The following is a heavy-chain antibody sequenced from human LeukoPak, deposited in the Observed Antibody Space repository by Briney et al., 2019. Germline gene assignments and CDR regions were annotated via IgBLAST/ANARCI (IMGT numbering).Heavy chain of an antibody. V-gene: IGHV4-59*10. CDR2: IYTSGTT. J-gene: IGHJ4*02. CDR3: ARLSTVTTSFDY. Sequence: SETLSLTCAVYGGSFSGYYWSWIRQPPGKGLEWIGRIYTSGTTHYNPSLKSRVTMSVDTSKNQFSLKLSSVTAADTAVYYCARLSTVTTSFDYWGQGTLVTVSS. D-gene: IGHD4-17*01. CDR1: GGSFSGYY.